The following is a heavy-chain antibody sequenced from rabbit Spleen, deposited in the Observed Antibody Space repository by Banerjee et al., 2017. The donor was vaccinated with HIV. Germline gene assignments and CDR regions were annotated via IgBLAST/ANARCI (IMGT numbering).Heavy chain of an antibody. CDR3: ARDLTDVIGWNFGW. CDR1: GFSFSNKAV. V-gene: IGHV1S45*01. D-gene: IGHD1-1*01. J-gene: IGHJ4*01. CDR2: IDTGSSGFT. Sequence: QEQLVEYGGDLVQPEGSLTLTCKASGFSFSNKAVMCWVRQAPGKGLEWIGCIDTGSSGFTYFASWAQGRFTISKTSSTKVTLQVTSLTAADTATYFCARDLTDVIGWNFGWWGQGTLVTVS.